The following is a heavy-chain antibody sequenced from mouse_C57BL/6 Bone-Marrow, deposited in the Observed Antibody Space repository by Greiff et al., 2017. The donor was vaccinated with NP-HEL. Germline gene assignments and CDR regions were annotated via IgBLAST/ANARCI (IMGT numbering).Heavy chain of an antibody. CDR3: ARRLYGDY. CDR1: GYTFTSYW. V-gene: IGHV1-69*01. CDR2: IDPSDSYT. Sequence: QVQLQQSGAELVMPGASVKLSCKASGYTFTSYWMHWVKQRPGQGLEWIGEIDPSDSYTNYNQKFKGKSTLTVDKSSSTAYMQLSSLTSEDSAVYYCARRLYGDYWGQGTTLTVSS. D-gene: IGHD1-2*01. J-gene: IGHJ2*01.